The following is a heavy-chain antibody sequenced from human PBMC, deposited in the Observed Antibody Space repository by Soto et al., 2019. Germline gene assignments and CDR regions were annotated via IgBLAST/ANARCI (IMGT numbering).Heavy chain of an antibody. CDR3: ARDFLEWLLEYYYYYGMDV. D-gene: IGHD3-3*01. Sequence: GASVKVSCKASGYTFTSYYMHWVRQAPGQGLEWMGIINPSGGSTSYAQKFQGRVTMTRDTSTSTVYMELSSLRSEDTAVYYCARDFLEWLLEYYYYYGMDVWGQGTTVTVSS. CDR2: INPSGGST. J-gene: IGHJ6*02. V-gene: IGHV1-46*01. CDR1: GYTFTSYY.